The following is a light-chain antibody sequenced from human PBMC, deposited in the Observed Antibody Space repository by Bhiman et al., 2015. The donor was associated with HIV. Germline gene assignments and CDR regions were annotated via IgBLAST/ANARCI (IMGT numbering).Light chain of an antibody. J-gene: IGLJ1*01. CDR3: NSYTSSSSPYV. V-gene: IGLV2-14*01. CDR1: SSDIGDSDS. CDR2: EVI. Sequence: QSALTQPPSASGSPGQSVTISCTGTSSDIGDSDSVSWYQQRPGKAPKLMIYEVIKRPSGVSNRFSASKSGNTASLTISGLQAEDEADYYCNSYTSSSSPYVFGSGTKVTVL.